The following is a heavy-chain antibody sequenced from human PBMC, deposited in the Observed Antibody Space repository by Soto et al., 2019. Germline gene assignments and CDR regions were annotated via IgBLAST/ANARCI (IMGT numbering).Heavy chain of an antibody. CDR3: AKHVQILYYYYYMDV. CDR1: GFTFSSYA. J-gene: IGHJ6*03. Sequence: GGSLSLSCAASGFTFSSYAMSWVRQAPGKGLEWVSAISGSGGSTYYADSVKGRFTISRDNSKNTLYLQMNSLRAEDTAVYYCAKHVQILYYYYYMDVWGKGTTVTVSS. D-gene: IGHD3-9*01. CDR2: ISGSGGST. V-gene: IGHV3-23*01.